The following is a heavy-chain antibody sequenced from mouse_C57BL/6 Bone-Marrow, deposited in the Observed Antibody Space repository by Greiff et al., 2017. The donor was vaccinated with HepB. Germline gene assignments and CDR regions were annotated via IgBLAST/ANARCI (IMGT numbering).Heavy chain of an antibody. J-gene: IGHJ1*03. CDR1: GFTFSDYG. CDR3: ARLGYYGSSYYWYFDV. Sequence: EVMLVESGGGLVQPGGSLKLSCAASGFTFSDYGMAWVRQAPRKGPEWVAFISNLAYSIYYADTVTGRFTISRENAKNTLYLEMSSLRSEDTAMYYCARLGYYGSSYYWYFDVWGTGTTVTVSS. V-gene: IGHV5-15*01. CDR2: ISNLAYSI. D-gene: IGHD1-1*01.